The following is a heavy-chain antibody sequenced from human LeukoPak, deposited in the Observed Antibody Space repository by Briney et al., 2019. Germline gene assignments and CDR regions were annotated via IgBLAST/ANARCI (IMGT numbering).Heavy chain of an antibody. CDR2: IYYSGST. D-gene: IGHD4-17*01. V-gene: IGHV4-59*01. J-gene: IGHJ3*02. CDR1: GGSISNYY. Sequence: SETLSLTCTVSGGSISNYYWSWIRQPPGKGLEWIGYIYYSGSTDYNPSLKSRVTITVDTSKNQFFLKLNSVTAADTAVYYCARVTGYGQAPRDIWGQGTMVTVSS. CDR3: ARVTGYGQAPRDI.